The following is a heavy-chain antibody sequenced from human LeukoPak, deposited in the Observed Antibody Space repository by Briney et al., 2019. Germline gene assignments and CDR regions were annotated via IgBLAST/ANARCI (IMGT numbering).Heavy chain of an antibody. CDR1: GFTFDVYA. CDR2: ISWNSGSI. CDR3: AKARRPSSGWYVGTYYFDY. V-gene: IGHV3-9*01. D-gene: IGHD6-19*01. J-gene: IGHJ4*02. Sequence: PGGSLRLSCAASGFTFDVYAMHWVRQAPGKGLEWVSGISWNSGSIGYADSVKGRFTISRDNAKNSLYLQMNSLRAEDTALYYCAKARRPSSGWYVGTYYFDYWGQGTLVTVSS.